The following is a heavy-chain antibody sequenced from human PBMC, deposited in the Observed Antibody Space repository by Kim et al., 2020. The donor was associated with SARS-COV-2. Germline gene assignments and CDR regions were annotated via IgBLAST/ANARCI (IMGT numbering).Heavy chain of an antibody. CDR3: TRGGYDILTGYSLWLHLGNPHSPPFDY. CDR2: IRSKAYGGTT. V-gene: IGHV3-49*03. Sequence: GGSLRLSCTASGFTFGDYAMSWFRQAPGKGLEWVGFIRSKAYGGTTEYAASVKGRFTISRDDSKSIAYLQMNSLKTEDTAVYYCTRGGYDILTGYSLWLHLGNPHSPPFDYWGQGTLVTVSS. CDR1: GFTFGDYA. D-gene: IGHD3-9*01. J-gene: IGHJ4*02.